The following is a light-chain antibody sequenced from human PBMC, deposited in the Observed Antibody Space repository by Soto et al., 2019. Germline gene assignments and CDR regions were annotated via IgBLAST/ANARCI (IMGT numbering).Light chain of an antibody. Sequence: QSVLTQPPSASXSPGQSVAISCTGTSSDVGGYNYVSWYQQHPGKAPKLMIYEVNKRPSGVPDRFSGSKSGNTASLTVSGLQAEDEADYYCSSYAGSSNVFGTGTKVTVL. CDR1: SSDVGGYNY. CDR2: EVN. CDR3: SSYAGSSNV. V-gene: IGLV2-8*01. J-gene: IGLJ1*01.